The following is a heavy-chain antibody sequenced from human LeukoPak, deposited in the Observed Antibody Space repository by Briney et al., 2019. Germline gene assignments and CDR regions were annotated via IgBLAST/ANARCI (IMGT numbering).Heavy chain of an antibody. CDR3: AREGSRTSYFDY. V-gene: IGHV4-31*03. D-gene: IGHD2-2*01. J-gene: IGHJ4*02. CDR2: IYYSGST. Sequence: SETLSLTCTVSGGSISSGGYSWSWLRQHPGKGREWNGYIYYSGSTYYNPSLKSRVTISVDTSKNQFSLKLSSVTAAATAVYYCAREGSRTSYFDYWGQGTLVTVSS. CDR1: GGSISSGGYS.